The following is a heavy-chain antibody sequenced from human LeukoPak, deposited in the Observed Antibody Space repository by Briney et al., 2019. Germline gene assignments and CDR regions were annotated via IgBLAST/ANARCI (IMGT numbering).Heavy chain of an antibody. J-gene: IGHJ4*02. CDR2: IFYSGST. Sequence: PSETLSLTCIVSGRSSSGCYWSWIRQPPGKGLEWIGYIFYSGSTNYNPSLKSRVTISVDTSKNQFSLKLSSVTAADTAVYYCARGEWDLLFDYWGQGTLVTVSS. CDR1: GRSSSGCY. CDR3: ARGEWDLLFDY. D-gene: IGHD1-26*01. V-gene: IGHV4-59*01.